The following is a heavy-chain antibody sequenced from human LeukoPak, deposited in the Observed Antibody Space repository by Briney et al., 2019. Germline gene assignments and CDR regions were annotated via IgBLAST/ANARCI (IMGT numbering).Heavy chain of an antibody. D-gene: IGHD2-15*01. CDR3: ASPRGKWSHYYMDA. V-gene: IGHV4-34*01. J-gene: IGHJ6*03. CDR1: GGSFSGYY. CDR2: INHSGST. Sequence: PSETLSLTCAVYGGSFSGYYWSWIRQPPGKGLEWIGEINHSGSTNYNPSLKSRVTISVDTSKNQFSLKLSSVTAADTAVYYCASPRGKWSHYYMDAWGKGTTVTISS.